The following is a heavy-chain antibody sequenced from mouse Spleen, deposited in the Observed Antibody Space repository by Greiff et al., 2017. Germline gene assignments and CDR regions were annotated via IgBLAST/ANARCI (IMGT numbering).Heavy chain of an antibody. CDR2: INPNNGGT. D-gene: IGHD1-1*01. J-gene: IGHJ3*01. CDR1: GYTFTDYY. Sequence: EVKLQQSGPELVKPGASVKISCKASGYTFTDYYMNWVKQSHGKSLEWIGDINPNNGGTSYNQKFKGKATLTVDKSSSTAYMELRSLTSEDSAVYYCANYYGSSSWFAYWGQGTLVTVSA. V-gene: IGHV1-26*01. CDR3: ANYYGSSSWFAY.